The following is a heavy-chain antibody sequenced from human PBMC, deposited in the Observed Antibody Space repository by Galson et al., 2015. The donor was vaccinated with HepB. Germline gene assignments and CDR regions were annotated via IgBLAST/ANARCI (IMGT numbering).Heavy chain of an antibody. CDR3: ARPVQLERLNWFDP. CDR1: GGTFSSYA. V-gene: IGHV1-69*13. Sequence: SVKVSCKASGGTFSSYAISWVRQAPGQGLEWMGGIIPIFGTANYAQKFQGRVTITADESTSTAYMELSSLRSEDTAVYYCARPVQLERLNWFDPWGQGTLVTVSS. D-gene: IGHD1-1*01. CDR2: IIPIFGTA. J-gene: IGHJ5*02.